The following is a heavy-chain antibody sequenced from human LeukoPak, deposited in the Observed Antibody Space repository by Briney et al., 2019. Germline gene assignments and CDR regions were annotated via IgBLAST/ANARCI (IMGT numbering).Heavy chain of an antibody. CDR3: ATIGPYYDFWSSYPYYYYYMDV. J-gene: IGHJ6*03. D-gene: IGHD3-3*01. CDR1: GFTFSSYS. CDR2: ISSSSSTI. Sequence: PGGSLRLSCAASGFTFSSYSMNWVRQAPGQGLEWVSYISSSSSTIYYADSVKGRFTISRDNAKNSRYLQMNSLIAAAPAVSYCATIGPYYDFWSSYPYYYYYMDVWDKGTTVTVSS. V-gene: IGHV3-48*01.